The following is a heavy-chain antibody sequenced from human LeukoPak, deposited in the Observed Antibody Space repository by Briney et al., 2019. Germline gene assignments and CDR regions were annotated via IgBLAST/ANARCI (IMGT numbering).Heavy chain of an antibody. CDR2: ISSNGGST. Sequence: GRSLRLSCSASGFTFSSYAKHWVRQAPGKGLEYVSAISSNGGSTYYADSVKGRFTISRDNSKNTLYLQMSSLRAEDTAVYYCVKDQFAAAAGYNWFDPWGQGTLVTVSS. V-gene: IGHV3-64D*06. D-gene: IGHD6-13*01. J-gene: IGHJ5*02. CDR3: VKDQFAAAAGYNWFDP. CDR1: GFTFSSYA.